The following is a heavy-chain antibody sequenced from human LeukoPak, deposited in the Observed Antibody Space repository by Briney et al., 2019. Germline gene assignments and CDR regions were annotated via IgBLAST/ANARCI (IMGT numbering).Heavy chain of an antibody. CDR1: GYTFTSYG. J-gene: IGHJ5*02. V-gene: IGHV1-69*13. Sequence: SVKVSCKASGYTFTSYGISWVRQAPGQGLEWMGGIIPIFGTANYAQKFQGRVTITADESTSTAYMELSSLRSEDTAVYYCASTLYCSSTSCYAGWDNWFDPWGQGTLVTVSS. D-gene: IGHD2-2*01. CDR3: ASTLYCSSTSCYAGWDNWFDP. CDR2: IIPIFGTA.